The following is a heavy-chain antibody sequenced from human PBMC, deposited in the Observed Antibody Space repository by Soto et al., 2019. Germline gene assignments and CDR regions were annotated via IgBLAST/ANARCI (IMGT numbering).Heavy chain of an antibody. Sequence: SETLSLTCTVSGGSISSGGYYWSWIRQHPGKGLEWIGYIYYSGSTYYNPSLKSRVTISVDTSKNQFSLKLSSVTAADAAVYYCARGNSSGYLRLYYYGMDVWGQGTTVTVSS. V-gene: IGHV4-31*03. CDR1: GGSISSGGYY. D-gene: IGHD3-22*01. CDR2: IYYSGST. CDR3: ARGNSSGYLRLYYYGMDV. J-gene: IGHJ6*02.